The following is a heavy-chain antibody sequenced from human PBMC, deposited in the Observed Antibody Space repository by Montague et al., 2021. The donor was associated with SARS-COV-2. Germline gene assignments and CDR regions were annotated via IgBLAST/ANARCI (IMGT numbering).Heavy chain of an antibody. Sequence: SETLSLTCTVSSGAIRRSNYYWGWNRTPPENGLEWIGNMYYSGSTYYNPSLKSRVTISIDTSKNQFSLKLSSVTAADTAVYYCARDDIVLQGVTKGMDVWGKGTTVTVSS. D-gene: IGHD3-10*01. J-gene: IGHJ6*04. CDR3: ARDDIVLQGVTKGMDV. V-gene: IGHV4-39*07. CDR1: SGAIRRSNYY. CDR2: MYYSGST.